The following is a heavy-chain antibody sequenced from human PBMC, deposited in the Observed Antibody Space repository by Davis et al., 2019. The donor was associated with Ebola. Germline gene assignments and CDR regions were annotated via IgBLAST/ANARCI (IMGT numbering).Heavy chain of an antibody. Sequence: AASVKVSCKASGYTFTGYYMHWVRQAPEQGLEWMGWINPNSGGTNYAQKFQGWVTMTRDTSISTAYMELSRLRSDDTAVYYCARDPMVRGVIDYYGMDVWGQGTTVTVSS. J-gene: IGHJ6*02. CDR1: GYTFTGYY. CDR2: INPNSGGT. CDR3: ARDPMVRGVIDYYGMDV. V-gene: IGHV1-2*04. D-gene: IGHD3-10*01.